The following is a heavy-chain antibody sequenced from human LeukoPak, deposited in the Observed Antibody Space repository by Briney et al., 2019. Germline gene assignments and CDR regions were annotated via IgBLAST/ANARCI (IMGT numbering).Heavy chain of an antibody. V-gene: IGHV1-69*05. Sequence: SVKVSCKASGGTFSSYAISWVRQAPGQGLEWMGGIIHIFGTANYAQKFQGRVTITTDESTSTAYIELSSLRSEDTAVYYCARGRITFGGVIVIPADYWGQGTLVTVSS. J-gene: IGHJ4*02. CDR3: ARGRITFGGVIVIPADY. CDR1: GGTFSSYA. CDR2: IIHIFGTA. D-gene: IGHD3-16*02.